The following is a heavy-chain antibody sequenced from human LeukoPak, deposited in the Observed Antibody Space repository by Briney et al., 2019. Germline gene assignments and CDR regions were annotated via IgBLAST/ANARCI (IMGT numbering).Heavy chain of an antibody. CDR1: GDSISSTSYY. CDR2: IYYSGST. D-gene: IGHD6-13*01. CDR3: ARQKAAAGTAFDI. Sequence: PSETLSLTCTVSGDSISSTSYYWGWVRQPPGKGLEWIGNIYYSGSTYYNPSLKSRVTISVDTSKNQFSLKLSSVTAADTAVYYCARQKAAAGTAFDIWGQGTMVTVSS. J-gene: IGHJ3*02. V-gene: IGHV4-39*01.